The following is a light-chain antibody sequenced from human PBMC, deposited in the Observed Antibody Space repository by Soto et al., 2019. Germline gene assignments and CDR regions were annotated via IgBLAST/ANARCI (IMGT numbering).Light chain of an antibody. CDR1: QSVNIY. J-gene: IGKJ4*01. V-gene: IGKV3-11*01. Sequence: EIVLTQSPATVSLSPGERVTLSCRASQSVNIYLAWYQQKPGQAPRLLIYDASNRATGVPARFSGSGSGTDFTLTISSLESEDFAIYYCQQRANWPLTFGGGTKVELK. CDR2: DAS. CDR3: QQRANWPLT.